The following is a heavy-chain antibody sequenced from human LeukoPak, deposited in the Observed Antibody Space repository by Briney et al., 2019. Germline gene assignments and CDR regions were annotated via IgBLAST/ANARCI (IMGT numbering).Heavy chain of an antibody. CDR3: ARDSLLAAPYTDH. V-gene: IGHV1-18*01. J-gene: IGHJ4*02. Sequence: ASVRVSCKASGYTFTSYGISWVRQAPGQGLEWMGWISDYSGNPNYAQKFQGRVTMTADTFTSTAYMELRSLRSDDTAVYFCARDSLLAAPYTDHWGQGTLVTVFS. CDR2: ISDYSGNP. CDR1: GYTFTSYG. D-gene: IGHD3-10*01.